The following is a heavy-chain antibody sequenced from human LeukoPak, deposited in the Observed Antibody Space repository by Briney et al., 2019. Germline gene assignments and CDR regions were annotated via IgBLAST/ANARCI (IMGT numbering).Heavy chain of an antibody. CDR2: INQDGSER. CDR3: ARDEYSGSYVY. J-gene: IGHJ4*02. V-gene: IGHV3-7*05. D-gene: IGHD1-26*01. CDR1: GFTFSSYW. Sequence: GGSLRLSCAAPGFTFSSYWMTWVRQAPGGGLEWVANINQDGSERHYVDSVKGRFTISRDNAKNSLYLEMNSLRAEDTAVYYCARDEYSGSYVYWGQGTLVTVSS.